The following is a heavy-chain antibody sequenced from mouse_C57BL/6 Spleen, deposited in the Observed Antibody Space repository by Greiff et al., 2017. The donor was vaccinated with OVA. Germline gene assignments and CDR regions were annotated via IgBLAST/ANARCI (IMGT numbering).Heavy chain of an antibody. J-gene: IGHJ4*01. CDR1: GFSLTSYG. CDR3: AKYDYDWGAMDY. CDR2: IWSGGST. Sequence: VQLQQSGPGLVQPSQSLSITCTVSGFSLTSYGVHWVRQSPGKGLEWLGVIWSGGSTDYNAAFISRLSISKDNSKSQVFFKMNRLQADDTAIYYCAKYDYDWGAMDYWGQGTSVTVSS. V-gene: IGHV2-2*01. D-gene: IGHD2-4*01.